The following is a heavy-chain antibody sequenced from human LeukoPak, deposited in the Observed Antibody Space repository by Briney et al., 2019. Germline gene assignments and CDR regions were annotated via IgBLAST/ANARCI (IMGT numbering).Heavy chain of an antibody. D-gene: IGHD3-22*01. CDR2: ISGSGGST. CDR1: GFTFSSYA. V-gene: IGHV3-23*01. J-gene: IGHJ4*02. Sequence: PGGSLRLSCAASGFTFSSYAMSWVRQAPGKGLEWVSAISGSGGSTYYADSVKGRFTISRDNSKNTLYLQMNSLRAEDTAVYYCVYPIGVVVITGNWGQGTLVTASS. CDR3: VYPIGVVVITGN.